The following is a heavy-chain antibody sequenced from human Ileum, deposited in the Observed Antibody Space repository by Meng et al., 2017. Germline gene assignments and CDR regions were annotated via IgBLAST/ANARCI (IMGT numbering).Heavy chain of an antibody. CDR1: GDRFNTYW. CDR2: ICPGESQT. CDR3: GGRARDTRFDGDFD. Sequence: GESLKISCQGSGDRFNTYWIGWARQMPGKGLEWVGSICPGESQTQYMTSFQGQVTISADKSTNTAYLQWSSLKASDTAMYYCGGRARDTRFDGDFDWGQGTRVTVSS. D-gene: IGHD2-21*02. V-gene: IGHV5-51*01. J-gene: IGHJ4*02.